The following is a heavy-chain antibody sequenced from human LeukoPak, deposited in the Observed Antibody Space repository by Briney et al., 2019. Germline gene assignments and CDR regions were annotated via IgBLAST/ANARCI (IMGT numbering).Heavy chain of an antibody. CDR3: ARHNVYDSSGDGRYYFDQ. Sequence: SETLSLTCAVSGYSISSGYHWAWIRQPPGKVLEWIGSMSHSGSTYSNPSLKSRVTFSVDTSKNQFSVKLRSVSAADTAVYYCARHNVYDSSGDGRYYFDQWGQGTLVTVSS. J-gene: IGHJ4*02. CDR2: MSHSGST. CDR1: GYSISSGYH. V-gene: IGHV4-38-2*01. D-gene: IGHD3-22*01.